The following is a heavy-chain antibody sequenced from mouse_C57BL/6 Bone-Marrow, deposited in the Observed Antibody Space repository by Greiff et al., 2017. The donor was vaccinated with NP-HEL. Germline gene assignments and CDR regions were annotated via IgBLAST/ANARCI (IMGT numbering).Heavy chain of an antibody. CDR2: IYPGGGYT. J-gene: IGHJ4*01. CDR3: ARGGTTGGASAMDY. D-gene: IGHD2-14*01. Sequence: QVQLKQSGAELVRPGTSVKMSCKASGYTFTNYWIGWAKQRPGHGLEWIGDIYPGGGYTNYNEKFKGKATLTADKSSSTAYMQFSSLTSEDSAIYYCARGGTTGGASAMDYWGQGTSVTVSS. CDR1: GYTFTNYW. V-gene: IGHV1-63*01.